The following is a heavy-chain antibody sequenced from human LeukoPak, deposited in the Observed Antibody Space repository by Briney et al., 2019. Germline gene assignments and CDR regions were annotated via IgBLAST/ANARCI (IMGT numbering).Heavy chain of an antibody. CDR1: GGSFSGYY. V-gene: IGHV4-34*01. Sequence: KASETLSLTCAVYGGSFSGYYWSWIRQPPGKGLEWIGEINHSGSTNYNPSLKSRVTISVDTSKNQFSLKLSSVTAADTAVYYCASACGSTSCYTGYWGQGTLVTVSS. D-gene: IGHD2-2*02. CDR3: ASACGSTSCYTGY. CDR2: INHSGST. J-gene: IGHJ4*02.